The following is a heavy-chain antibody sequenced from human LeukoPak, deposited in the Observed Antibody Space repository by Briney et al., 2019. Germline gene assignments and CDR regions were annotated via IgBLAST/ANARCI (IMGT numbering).Heavy chain of an antibody. CDR1: GFTFSSYW. V-gene: IGHV3-74*01. D-gene: IGHD3-9*01. Sequence: GGSPRLSCAAAGFTFSSYWMHWVRQAPGKGLVWVSRINSDGSSTSYADSVKGRFTISRDNAKSTLYLQMNSLRAEDTAVYYCAREGRYDILTGYSPPYDYWGQGTLVTVSS. J-gene: IGHJ4*02. CDR3: AREGRYDILTGYSPPYDY. CDR2: INSDGSST.